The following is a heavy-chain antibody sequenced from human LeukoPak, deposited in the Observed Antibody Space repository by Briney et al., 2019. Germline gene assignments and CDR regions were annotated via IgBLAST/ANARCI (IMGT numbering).Heavy chain of an antibody. D-gene: IGHD6-13*01. CDR2: ISSSSSFI. J-gene: IGHJ4*02. CDR1: GFTFSKYS. CDR3: ARVAAAAEDY. Sequence: GGSLRLSCAASGFTFSKYSMNWVRQAPGKGLEWVSSISSSSSFINYADSVKGRFTISRDNAKNSLYLQMNSLRAEDTAVYYCARVAAAAEDYWGQGNLVTVSS. V-gene: IGHV3-21*01.